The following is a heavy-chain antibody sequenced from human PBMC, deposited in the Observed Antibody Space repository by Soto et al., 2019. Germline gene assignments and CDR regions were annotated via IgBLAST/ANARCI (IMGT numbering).Heavy chain of an antibody. CDR3: ARSVAVPGAHIDY. CDR1: GGSISSYNW. J-gene: IGHJ4*02. CDR2: VYYTGST. Sequence: SETLSLTCAVSGGSISSYNWWSWVRQPPGKGLEWIGYVYYTGSTNYSPSLRSRVSISVDTSKNEFSLRLSSVTAAGTAVYFCARSVAVPGAHIDYWGQGTQVTVSS. D-gene: IGHD6-19*01. V-gene: IGHV4-4*02.